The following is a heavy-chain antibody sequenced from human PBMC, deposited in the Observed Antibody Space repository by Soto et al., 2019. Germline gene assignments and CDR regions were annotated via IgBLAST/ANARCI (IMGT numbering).Heavy chain of an antibody. Sequence: PGGSLRLSCTASGFTFSNYYMNWVRQAPGKGLEWVSSISSSSSYIYYADSMKGRFTISRDNANNSLYLQMNSLRAEDTAVYYCARCCSGGLYPHSTHCWGPAILGTVS. CDR2: ISSSSSYI. D-gene: IGHD6-13*01. CDR1: GFTFSNYY. V-gene: IGHV3-21*01. J-gene: IGHJ4*02. CDR3: ARCCSGGLYPHSTHC.